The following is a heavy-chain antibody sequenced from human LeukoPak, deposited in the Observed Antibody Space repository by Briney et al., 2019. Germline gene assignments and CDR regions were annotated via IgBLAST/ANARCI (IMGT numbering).Heavy chain of an antibody. J-gene: IGHJ4*02. CDR1: GGSFSGYY. D-gene: IGHD3-3*01. CDR3: ARGRPPPPLRFLEWLPYSGFDY. V-gene: IGHV4-34*01. Sequence: TSETLSLTCAVYGGSFSGYYWSWIRQPPGKGLEWIGEINHSGSTNYNPPLKSRVTISVDTSKNQFSLKLSSVTAADTAVYYCARGRPPPPLRFLEWLPYSGFDYWGQGTLVTVSS. CDR2: INHSGST.